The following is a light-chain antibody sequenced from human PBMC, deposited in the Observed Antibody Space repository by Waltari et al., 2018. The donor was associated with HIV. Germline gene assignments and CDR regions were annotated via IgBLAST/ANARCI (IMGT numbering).Light chain of an antibody. Sequence: QSALTQPPSASGSLGQSVTISCTGSSSDIGAYDSVSWFQQHPNNAPKLLLYEVSKRPSGVPDGFSGSSSGETAFLSVSGLQPDDTAGYFCSSYGDNIRVLFGGGTNLTVL. CDR1: SSDIGAYDS. J-gene: IGLJ2*01. CDR2: EVS. CDR3: SSYGDNIRVL. V-gene: IGLV2-8*01.